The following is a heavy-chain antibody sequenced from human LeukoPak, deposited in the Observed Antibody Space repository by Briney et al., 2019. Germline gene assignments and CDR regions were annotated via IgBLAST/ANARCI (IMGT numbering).Heavy chain of an antibody. V-gene: IGHV4-39*01. Sequence: SETLSLTCTVSGGSISTPGYYWGWIRQPPGKGLEWIGSLYHSGSTYYKPSLKSRATISVDKSKNQCSLKLRSVTAADTAVYYCARAVLYHYYGMDVWGQGTTVTVSS. CDR3: ARAVLYHYYGMDV. CDR1: GGSISTPGYY. D-gene: IGHD1-14*01. CDR2: LYHSGST. J-gene: IGHJ6*02.